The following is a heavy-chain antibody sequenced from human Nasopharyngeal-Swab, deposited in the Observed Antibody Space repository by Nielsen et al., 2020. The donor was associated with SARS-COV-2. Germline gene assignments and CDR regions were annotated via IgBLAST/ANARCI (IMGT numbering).Heavy chain of an antibody. Sequence: GGSLRLSCAASGFTFDDYAMHWVRQAPGKGLEWVSRISWNSGSLGYADSVKGRFTISRDNAKNSLYLQMNSLRAEDTALYYCATLGYYGSGSYYGGYYYYGMDVWGQVTTVTFSS. D-gene: IGHD3-10*01. CDR3: ATLGYYGSGSYYGGYYYYGMDV. CDR2: ISWNSGSL. V-gene: IGHV3-9*01. J-gene: IGHJ6*02. CDR1: GFTFDDYA.